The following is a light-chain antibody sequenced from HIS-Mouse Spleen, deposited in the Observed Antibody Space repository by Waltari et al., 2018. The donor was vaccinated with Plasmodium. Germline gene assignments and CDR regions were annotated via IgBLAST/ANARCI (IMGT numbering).Light chain of an antibody. V-gene: IGKV1-5*03. CDR1: QSISSW. CDR2: KAS. CDR3: QQYNSYLT. Sequence: DIQMTQSPSTLSASVGDRVTITCRASQSISSWLAWYQQKPGKAPKLLIYKASSLESGVPARFSGSGSGTEFTRTISSLQPDDFATDYCQQYNSYLTVGGGTKVEIK. J-gene: IGKJ4*01.